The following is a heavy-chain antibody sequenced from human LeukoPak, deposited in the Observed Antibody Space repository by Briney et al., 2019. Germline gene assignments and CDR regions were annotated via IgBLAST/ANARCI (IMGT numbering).Heavy chain of an antibody. CDR3: ARDGVTFGGVIVKN. CDR1: GFTFSSYS. J-gene: IGHJ4*02. D-gene: IGHD3-16*02. V-gene: IGHV3-21*01. CDR2: ISSSSSYI. Sequence: GGSLRLSCAASGFTFSSYSMNWVRQAPGKGLEWVSSISSSSSYIYYADSVKGRFTISKDNAKNSLYLQMNSLRAEDTAVYYCARDGVTFGGVIVKNWGQGTLVTVSS.